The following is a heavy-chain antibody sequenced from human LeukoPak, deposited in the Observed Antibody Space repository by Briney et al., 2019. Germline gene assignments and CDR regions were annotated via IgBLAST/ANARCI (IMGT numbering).Heavy chain of an antibody. Sequence: PWGSLRLSCAASGFTVSSNYMSWVRQAPVKGLEWVSVIYSGGSTYREDSVKGRFTFSRDNSKNTLYLQMNSLRAEDTAVYYCGGGGDYYDSRGYYSIPHYRGQGTLVTVSS. CDR2: IYSGGST. CDR3: GGGGDYYDSRGYYSIPHY. D-gene: IGHD3-22*01. CDR1: GFTVSSNY. V-gene: IGHV3-53*01. J-gene: IGHJ4*02.